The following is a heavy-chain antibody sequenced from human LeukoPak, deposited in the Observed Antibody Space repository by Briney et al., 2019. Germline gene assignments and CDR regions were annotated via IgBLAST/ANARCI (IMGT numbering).Heavy chain of an antibody. CDR2: IYTSGST. CDR1: GGSISSYY. CDR3: ARERRGFMAAVGTVNWENSLDY. V-gene: IGHV4-4*07. D-gene: IGHD6-13*01. Sequence: PSETLSLTCTVSGGSISSYYWSWIRQPAGKGLEWIGRIYTSGSTNYNPSLKSRVTMSVDTSKNQFSLKLSSVTAADTAVYYCARERRGFMAAVGTVNWENSLDYWGQGTLVTVSS. J-gene: IGHJ4*02.